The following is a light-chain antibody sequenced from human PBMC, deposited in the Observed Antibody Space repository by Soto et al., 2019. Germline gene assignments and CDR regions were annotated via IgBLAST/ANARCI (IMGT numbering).Light chain of an antibody. Sequence: QSVLTQSPSASGSPGQSVTISCTGTSSDIGGYNSVSWYQQHPGKAPKVMIYAVSKRPSGVPDRFSGSKSGNTASLTVSALQAEDEADYYCSSYTDRNNLVFGTGTK. CDR2: AVS. CDR1: SSDIGGYNS. V-gene: IGLV2-8*01. CDR3: SSYTDRNNLV. J-gene: IGLJ1*01.